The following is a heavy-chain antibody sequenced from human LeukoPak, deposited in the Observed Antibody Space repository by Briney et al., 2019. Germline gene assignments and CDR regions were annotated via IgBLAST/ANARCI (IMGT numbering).Heavy chain of an antibody. CDR1: GFTFSSYA. J-gene: IGHJ4*02. V-gene: IGHV3-30*02. D-gene: IGHD3-3*01. CDR2: IRNDGSNK. CDR3: AKDPLDHYDFWSGFLFWSAGYFDY. Sequence: GGSLRLSCAASGFTFSSYAMHWVRQAPGKGLEWVAFIRNDGSNKYYVDSVKGRFTIYRDNSKNTLYLQMNSLRAEDTAVYYCAKDPLDHYDFWSGFLFWSAGYFDYWGQGTLVTVSS.